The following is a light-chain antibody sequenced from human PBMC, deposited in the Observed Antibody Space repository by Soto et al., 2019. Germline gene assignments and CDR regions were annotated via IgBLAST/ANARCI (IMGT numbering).Light chain of an antibody. CDR1: SGHSSYA. J-gene: IGLJ2*01. Sequence: QPVLTQSPSASASLGASVKLTCTLSSGHSSYAIAWHQQQPEKGPRYLMKVNSDGSHNKGDGIPDRFSGSSSGAERYLTISSLQSEDEADYYCQTWGTGIRVVFGGGTKLTVL. V-gene: IGLV4-69*01. CDR3: QTWGTGIRVV. CDR2: VNSDGSH.